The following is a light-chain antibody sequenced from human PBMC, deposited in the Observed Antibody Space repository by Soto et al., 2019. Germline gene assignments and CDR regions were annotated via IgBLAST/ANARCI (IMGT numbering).Light chain of an antibody. Sequence: DIQMTQSPSSLSASVGDRVTISCRASQNIGSHLNWYQQKPGKAPDLLIYAASSLRMGVPSRFSGSESWTDFNLTISKLQPEDFSIYYCQQSYTVPLTFGPGTKVDIK. CDR1: QNIGSH. CDR2: AAS. V-gene: IGKV1-39*01. J-gene: IGKJ3*01. CDR3: QQSYTVPLT.